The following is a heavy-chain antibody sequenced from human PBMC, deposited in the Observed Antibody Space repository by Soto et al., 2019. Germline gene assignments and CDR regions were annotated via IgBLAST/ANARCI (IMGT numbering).Heavy chain of an antibody. D-gene: IGHD6-6*01. CDR2: INPNIGGT. V-gene: IGHV1-2*02. CDR3: ASALGYGYGDNEYSSSSEDYYYGREV. J-gene: IGHJ6*02. Sequence: ASLKLSCKASGYTFTGYYMHWVRQAPGQGLEWMGWINPNIGGTNYAQKFQGRVTMTRDTSISTAYMELSRLRSDDTAVYYCASALGYGYGDNEYSSSSEDYYYGREVWGQGTMVTVS. CDR1: GYTFTGYY.